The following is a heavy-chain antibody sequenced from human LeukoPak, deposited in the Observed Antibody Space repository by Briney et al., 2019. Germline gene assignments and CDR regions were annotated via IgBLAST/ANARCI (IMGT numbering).Heavy chain of an antibody. D-gene: IGHD2-21*01. CDR3: TREADRLAFCGGDCYYYGMDV. Sequence: GGSLRFSCTASGFTFGDYAMSWVRQAPGKGLEWVGFIRSKAYGGTTEYAASVKGRFTISRDDSKSIAYLQMNSLKTEDTAVYYCTREADRLAFCGGDCYYYGMDVWGQGTTVTVSS. CDR1: GFTFGDYA. CDR2: IRSKAYGGTT. V-gene: IGHV3-49*04. J-gene: IGHJ6*02.